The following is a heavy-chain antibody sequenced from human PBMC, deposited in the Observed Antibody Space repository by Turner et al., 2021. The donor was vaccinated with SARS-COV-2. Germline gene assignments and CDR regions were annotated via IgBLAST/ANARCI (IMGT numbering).Heavy chain of an antibody. CDR1: GYTFTGYY. D-gene: IGHD5-12*01. CDR3: AVLEMATITDAFDI. V-gene: IGHV1-2*02. CDR2: INPNSGGK. J-gene: IGHJ3*02. Sequence: QVQLVQSGAEVKKPGDSVKFSCKASGYTFTGYYMHWVRKAPGQGRGWMGWINPNSGGKNYAQKFQGRVTMTRDTSISTAYMELSRLRSDDTAVYYCAVLEMATITDAFDIWGQGTMFTVSS.